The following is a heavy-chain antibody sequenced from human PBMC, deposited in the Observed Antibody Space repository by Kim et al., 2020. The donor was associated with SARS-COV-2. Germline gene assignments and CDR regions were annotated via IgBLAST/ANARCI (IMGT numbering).Heavy chain of an antibody. Sequence: IYYADSVKGRFTISRDNAKNSLYLQMNSLRAEDTAVYYCARAISIAVEDYWGQGTLVTVSS. CDR2: I. D-gene: IGHD6-19*01. J-gene: IGHJ4*02. V-gene: IGHV3-48*03. CDR3: ARAISIAVEDY.